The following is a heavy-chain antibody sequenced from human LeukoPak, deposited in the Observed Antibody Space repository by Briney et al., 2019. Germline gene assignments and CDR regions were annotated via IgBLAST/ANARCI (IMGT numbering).Heavy chain of an antibody. Sequence: ASVKVSCKASGYTFTGYYMHWVRQAPGQGLEWMGWINPNSGDTNYAQKFQGRVTMTRDTSISTAYMELSRLRSDDTAVYYCARGFDGLSYYFDYWGQGTLVTVSS. J-gene: IGHJ4*02. CDR2: INPNSGDT. CDR3: ARGFDGLSYYFDY. D-gene: IGHD3-9*01. CDR1: GYTFTGYY. V-gene: IGHV1-2*02.